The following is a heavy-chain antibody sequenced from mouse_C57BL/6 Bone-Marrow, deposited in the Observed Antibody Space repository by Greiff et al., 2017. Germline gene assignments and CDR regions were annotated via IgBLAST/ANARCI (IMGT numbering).Heavy chain of an antibody. CDR3: TSHDGYSYYFDY. D-gene: IGHD2-3*01. J-gene: IGHJ2*01. CDR1: GFNIKDDY. Sequence: VQLQQSGAELASPGASVKLSCTASGFNIKDDYIHWVKQRHEQGLEWIGWIDPENCYTEYASQFQGKATITADTCSNPAYLQLSSLTSEDTAVYYCTSHDGYSYYFDYWGQGTTLTVSS. V-gene: IGHV14-4*01. CDR2: IDPENCYT.